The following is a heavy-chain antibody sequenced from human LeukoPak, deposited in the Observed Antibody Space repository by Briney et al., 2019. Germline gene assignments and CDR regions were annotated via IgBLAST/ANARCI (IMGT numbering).Heavy chain of an antibody. V-gene: IGHV1-2*06. Sequence: ASVKVSCKASGCTFTGYYMHWVRQAPGQGLEWMGRINPNSGGTNYAQKFQGRVTMTRDTSISTAYMELSRLRSDDTAVYYCARVGMVRGVIDYWGQGTLVTVSS. CDR1: GCTFTGYY. J-gene: IGHJ4*02. D-gene: IGHD3-10*01. CDR3: ARVGMVRGVIDY. CDR2: INPNSGGT.